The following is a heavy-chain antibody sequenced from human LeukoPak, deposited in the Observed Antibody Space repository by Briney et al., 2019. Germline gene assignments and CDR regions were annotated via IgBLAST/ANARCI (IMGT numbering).Heavy chain of an antibody. CDR1: GFTFSDYY. V-gene: IGHV3-11*01. CDR2: TSTSGTDI. CDR3: ARTVAASGLYYYVDY. D-gene: IGHD2-15*01. Sequence: PGGSLRLSCAASGFTFSDYYLSWLRLAPGKGLEWVSYTSTSGTDIYYADSVKGRFTISRDNAKNSLYQQMNSLRAEDTAVYYCARTVAASGLYYYVDYWGRGTPVTASS. J-gene: IGHJ4*02.